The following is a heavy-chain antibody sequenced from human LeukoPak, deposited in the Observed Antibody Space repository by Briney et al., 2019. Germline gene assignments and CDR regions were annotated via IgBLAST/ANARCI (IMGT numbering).Heavy chain of an antibody. V-gene: IGHV3-48*01. CDR2: ISSSSSTI. Sequence: GGSLRLSCAASGFTFSSYNMNWVRQAPGKGLEWVSYISSSSSTIYYADSVKGRFTISRDNSKNTLYLQMNSLRAEDTAVYYCAKEGRYYDILTGALLSDYYMDVWGKGTTVTISS. CDR1: GFTFSSYN. CDR3: AKEGRYYDILTGALLSDYYMDV. D-gene: IGHD3-9*01. J-gene: IGHJ6*03.